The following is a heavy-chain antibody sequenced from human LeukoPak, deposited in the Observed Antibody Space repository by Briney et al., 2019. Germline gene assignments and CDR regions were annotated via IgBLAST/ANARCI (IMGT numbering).Heavy chain of an antibody. V-gene: IGHV1-18*01. CDR3: ARSMGNYYGSGSPDAFDI. J-gene: IGHJ3*02. Sequence: ASVKVSCKASGYTFTSYGISWVRQAPGQGLEWMGWISAYNGNTNYAQKLQGRVTMTTDTSTSTAYMELRSLRSDDTAVYYCARSMGNYYGSGSPDAFDIWGQGTMVTVSS. CDR2: ISAYNGNT. D-gene: IGHD3-10*01. CDR1: GYTFTSYG.